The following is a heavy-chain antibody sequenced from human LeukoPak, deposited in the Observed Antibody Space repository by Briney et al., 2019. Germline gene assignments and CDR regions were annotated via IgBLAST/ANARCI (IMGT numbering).Heavy chain of an antibody. J-gene: IGHJ3*02. CDR3: ASLTTADAFDI. Sequence: SGTLSLTCTVSGGSISSSNWWSWVRQSPGKGLEYIAEIFHTGSPNYNPSLKSRVTISLNQSKNQFSLTLSSVTAADTAVFYCASLTTADAFDIWGQGTMVTVSS. CDR2: IFHTGSP. D-gene: IGHD3-22*01. CDR1: GGSISSSNW. V-gene: IGHV4-4*02.